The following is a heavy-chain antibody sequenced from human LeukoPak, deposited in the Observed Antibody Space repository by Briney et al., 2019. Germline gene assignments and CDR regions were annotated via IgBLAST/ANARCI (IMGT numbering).Heavy chain of an antibody. Sequence: PGGSLRLSCAASGFTFSSYWMSWVRQAPGKGLEWVAIIKHDGSEKYYVDSVKGRFAISRDNAKNTLYLQMNSLRAEDTAVYYCAKHSGYYYGSSGTTDYWGQGTLVTVSS. CDR2: IKHDGSEK. V-gene: IGHV3-7*03. J-gene: IGHJ4*02. D-gene: IGHD3-22*01. CDR1: GFTFSSYW. CDR3: AKHSGYYYGSSGTTDY.